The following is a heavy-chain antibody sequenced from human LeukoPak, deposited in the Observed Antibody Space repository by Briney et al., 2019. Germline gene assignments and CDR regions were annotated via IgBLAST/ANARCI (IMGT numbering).Heavy chain of an antibody. CDR1: GGTFSSYA. D-gene: IGHD1-14*01. CDR3: ARGYGKFLRKSYGMDV. V-gene: IGHV1-69*13. Sequence: SVKVSCKASGGTFSSYAISWVRQAPGQGLEWMGGIIPIFGTANYAQKFQGRVTITADESTSTAYMELSSLRSEDTAVYYCARGYGKFLRKSYGMDVWGQGTKVTVSS. J-gene: IGHJ6*02. CDR2: IIPIFGTA.